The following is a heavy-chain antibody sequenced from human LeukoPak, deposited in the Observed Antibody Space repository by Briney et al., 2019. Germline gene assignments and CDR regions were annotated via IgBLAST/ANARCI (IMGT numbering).Heavy chain of an antibody. J-gene: IGHJ4*02. CDR2: IYYSGST. CDR1: GGSISSHY. D-gene: IGHD2-15*01. CDR3: AGYCSGGSCYSIDIDY. V-gene: IGHV4-59*11. Sequence: SETLSLTCTVSGGSISSHYWSWIRQPPGKGLEWIGYIYYSGSTNYNPSLKSRVTISVDTSKNQFSLKLSSVTAADTAVYYCAGYCSGGSCYSIDIDYWGQGTLVTVSS.